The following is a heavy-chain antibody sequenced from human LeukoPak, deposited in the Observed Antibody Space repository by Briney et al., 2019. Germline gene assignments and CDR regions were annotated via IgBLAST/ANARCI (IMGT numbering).Heavy chain of an antibody. CDR2: ISYDGSNK. V-gene: IGHV3-30-3*01. J-gene: IGHJ6*02. CDR1: GFTFSSYA. Sequence: PGGSLRLSCAASGFTFSSYAMHWVRQAPGKGLEWVAVISYDGSNKYYADSVKGRFTISRDNSKNTLYLQMNSLRAEDTAVYYCARDQYYYYDSSGYYNVMDVWGQGTTVTVSS. D-gene: IGHD3-22*01. CDR3: ARDQYYYYDSSGYYNVMDV.